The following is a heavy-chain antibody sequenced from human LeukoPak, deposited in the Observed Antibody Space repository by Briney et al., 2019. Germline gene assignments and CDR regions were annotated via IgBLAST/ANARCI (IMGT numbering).Heavy chain of an antibody. CDR2: ISGSGGST. V-gene: IGHV3-23*01. CDR3: AKPLGLMVYVHDY. Sequence: GGSLRLSCAPSGFTFSSYAMSWVRQAPGKGLEWVSAISGSGGSTYYADSVKGRFTISRDNPKNTLYLQMNSLRAEDTAVYYCAKPLGLMVYVHDYWGQGTLVTVSS. CDR1: GFTFSSYA. D-gene: IGHD2-8*01. J-gene: IGHJ4*02.